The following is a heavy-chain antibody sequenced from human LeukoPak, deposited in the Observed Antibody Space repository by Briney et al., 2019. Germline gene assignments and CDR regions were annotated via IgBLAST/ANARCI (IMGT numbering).Heavy chain of an antibody. CDR1: GGSIRSSSYY. D-gene: IGHD6-6*01. J-gene: IGHJ4*02. Sequence: SETLSLTCAVSGGSIRSSSYYWGWIRQPPGKGLEWIGSIYYSGTTYYNPSLKSRVTISVDTSKNQFSLNLSSVTAADTAVYYCATQVGAARTYFDYWGQGTLVTVSS. CDR2: IYYSGTT. V-gene: IGHV4-39*01. CDR3: ATQVGAARTYFDY.